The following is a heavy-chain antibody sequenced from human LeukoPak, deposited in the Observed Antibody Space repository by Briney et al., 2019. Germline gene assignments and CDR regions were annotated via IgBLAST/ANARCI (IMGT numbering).Heavy chain of an antibody. CDR3: ARLTVAAYYYYYGMDV. J-gene: IGHJ6*02. CDR2: VYNSGST. Sequence: SETLSLTCTVSGGSISSYYWSWIRQPPGKGLEWIGYVYNSGSTNYNPSLKSRVTISLDTSKKHFSLKLGSATAADTAVYYCARLTVAAYYYYYGMDVWGQGTTVTVSS. CDR1: GGSISSYY. D-gene: IGHD4-23*01. V-gene: IGHV4-59*08.